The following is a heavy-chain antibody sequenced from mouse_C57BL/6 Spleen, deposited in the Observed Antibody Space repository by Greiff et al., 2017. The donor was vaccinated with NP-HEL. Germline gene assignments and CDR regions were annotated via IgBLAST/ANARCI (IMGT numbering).Heavy chain of an antibody. CDR2: ISSGGDYI. Sequence: EVKLEESGEGLVKPGGSLKLSCAASGFTFSSYAMSWVRQTPEKRLEWVAYISSGGDYIYYADTVTGRFTISRDNARNTLYLQMSSLKSEDTAMYYCTRASYYGSRSVMDYWGQGTSVTVSS. CDR3: TRASYYGSRSVMDY. V-gene: IGHV5-9-1*02. J-gene: IGHJ4*01. CDR1: GFTFSSYA. D-gene: IGHD1-1*01.